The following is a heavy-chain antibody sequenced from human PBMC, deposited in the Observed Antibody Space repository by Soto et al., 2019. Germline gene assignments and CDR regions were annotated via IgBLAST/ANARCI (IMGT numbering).Heavy chain of an antibody. CDR1: GYTFTSYA. CDR3: ARNTGIGDSSGYYSDYYYYGMDV. Sequence: GASVKVSCKASGYTFTSYAMPLVRQAPGQRLEWMGWINAGNGNTKYLQKFQGRVTITRDTSASTAYMELSSLRSEDTAVYYCARNTGIGDSSGYYSDYYYYGMDVWGQGTTVTVSS. J-gene: IGHJ6*02. CDR2: INAGNGNT. D-gene: IGHD3-22*01. V-gene: IGHV1-3*01.